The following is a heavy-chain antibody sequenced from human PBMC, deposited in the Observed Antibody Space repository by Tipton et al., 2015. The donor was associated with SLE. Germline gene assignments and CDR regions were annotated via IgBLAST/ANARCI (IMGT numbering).Heavy chain of an antibody. Sequence: SLRLSCAASGFTFDDYAMHWVRQVPGKGLEWVSGINWNSENIGYADSVKGRFIISRDNAKNSLFLQMNSLRPEDTALYYCAKDSGSGWYNWFDPWGRGTLVTVSS. CDR2: INWNSENI. V-gene: IGHV3-9*01. J-gene: IGHJ5*02. CDR1: GFTFDDYA. CDR3: AKDSGSGWYNWFDP. D-gene: IGHD6-19*01.